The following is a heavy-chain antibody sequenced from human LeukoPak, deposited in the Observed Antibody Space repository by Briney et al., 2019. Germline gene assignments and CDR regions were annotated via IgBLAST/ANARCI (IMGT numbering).Heavy chain of an antibody. D-gene: IGHD2-15*01. J-gene: IGHJ5*02. Sequence: PSETLSLTCTVSGDSITSGTYYWTWIRQPPGKGLEWIGSIYYSGSTYYNPSLKSRVTISVDTSKNQFSLKLSSVTAADTAVYYCAGSRYCSGGSCRNRRGPYNWFDPRGQGTLVTVSS. V-gene: IGHV4-39*01. CDR3: AGSRYCSGGSCRNRRGPYNWFDP. CDR2: IYYSGST. CDR1: GDSITSGTYY.